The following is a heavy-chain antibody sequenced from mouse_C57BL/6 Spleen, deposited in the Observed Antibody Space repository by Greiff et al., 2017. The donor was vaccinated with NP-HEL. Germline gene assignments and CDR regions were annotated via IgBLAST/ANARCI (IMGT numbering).Heavy chain of an antibody. Sequence: EVQLQQSGPGLVKPSQSLSLTCSVTGYSITSGYYWNWIRQFPGNKLEWMGYISYDGSNNYNPSLKNRISITRDTSKNQFFLKLNSVTTEDTATYYCARVGYVNWYFDVWGTGTTVTVSS. CDR1: GYSITSGYY. D-gene: IGHD3-1*01. V-gene: IGHV3-6*01. J-gene: IGHJ1*03. CDR3: ARVGYVNWYFDV. CDR2: ISYDGSN.